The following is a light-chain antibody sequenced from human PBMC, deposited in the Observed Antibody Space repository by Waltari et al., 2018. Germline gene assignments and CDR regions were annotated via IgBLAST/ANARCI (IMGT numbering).Light chain of an antibody. CDR1: QSVSRNY. Sequence: ELVLTQSPATLSLSPGARVPLSCGASQSVSRNYLAWYQQKPGLAPRLLIYDASFRATGIPDRFSGSGSGTDFTFTISRLEPEDFAVYYCQHYDNFPHTFGQGTKLEIK. CDR3: QHYDNFPHT. V-gene: IGKV3D-20*01. J-gene: IGKJ2*01. CDR2: DAS.